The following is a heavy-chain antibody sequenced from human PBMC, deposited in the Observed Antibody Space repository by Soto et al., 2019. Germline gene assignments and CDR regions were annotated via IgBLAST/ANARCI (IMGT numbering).Heavy chain of an antibody. CDR2: IWDDGGNK. CDR1: AFSFSTSG. J-gene: IGHJ5*02. V-gene: IGHV3-33*01. CDR3: ARSSGSYFAAFYDT. D-gene: IGHD1-26*01. Sequence: QAQLQESGGGVVQPGTSLRLSCAASAFSFSTSGMHWVRQAPGKGLEWVAAIWDDGGNKYYADSVRGRFTISRDNSNNMLFLQMNSLRAEDTALYYCARSSGSYFAAFYDTWGQGTLVSV.